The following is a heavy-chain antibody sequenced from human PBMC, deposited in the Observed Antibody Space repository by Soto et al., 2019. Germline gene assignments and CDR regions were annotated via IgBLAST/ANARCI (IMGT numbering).Heavy chain of an antibody. Sequence: GGSLRLSCATFGFTFRNYEMNWVRQAPGKGLEWVSYISTSGSLTYYAESVKGRFSVSRDNAKNSLHLQMDSLRNEDTALYYWAREEADNLPDKFDFWGQGTLVTVSS. D-gene: IGHD1-1*01. V-gene: IGHV3-48*03. J-gene: IGHJ4*02. CDR3: AREEADNLPDKFDF. CDR1: GFTFRNYE. CDR2: ISTSGSLT.